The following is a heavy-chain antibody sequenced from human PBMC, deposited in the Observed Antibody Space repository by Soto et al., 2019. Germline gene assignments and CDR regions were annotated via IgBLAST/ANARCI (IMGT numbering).Heavy chain of an antibody. V-gene: IGHV4-31*03. CDR2: IYYSGST. CDR1: GGSISSGGYY. J-gene: IGHJ3*02. CDR3: ARGPAGLAVAGFDAFDI. D-gene: IGHD6-19*01. Sequence: PSETLSLTCTVSGGSISSGGYYWSWIRQHPGKGLEWIGYIYYSGSTYYNPSLKSRVTISVDTSKNQFSLKLSSVTAADTAVYYCARGPAGLAVAGFDAFDIWGQGTMVTVSS.